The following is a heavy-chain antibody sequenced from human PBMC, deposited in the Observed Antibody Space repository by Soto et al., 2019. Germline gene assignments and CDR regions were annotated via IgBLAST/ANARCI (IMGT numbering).Heavy chain of an antibody. D-gene: IGHD2-2*01. CDR3: ASASVVGLVDAFDI. CDR1: GYTFTSYD. J-gene: IGHJ3*02. CDR2: MNPNSGNT. Sequence: ASVKVSCKASGYTFTSYDINWVRQATGQGLEWMGWMNPNSGNTGYPQKFQGRVTMTRNISITTAYMELGSLRSEDTAVYYCASASVVGLVDAFDIWGQGTMVTVSS. V-gene: IGHV1-8*01.